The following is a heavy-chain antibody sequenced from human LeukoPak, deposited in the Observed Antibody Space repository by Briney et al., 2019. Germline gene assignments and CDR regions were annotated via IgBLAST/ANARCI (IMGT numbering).Heavy chain of an antibody. CDR2: FSGSGGST. CDR1: RFTFDDYG. J-gene: IGHJ4*02. Sequence: GGSLRLSCAASRFTFDDYGMSWVRQAPGKGLEWVSTFSGSGGSTYYADSVKGRFTISRDNSKNTLYLQMNSLRAEDTAVYYCAKELNYYDSSGYYIRWGQGTLVTVSS. D-gene: IGHD3-22*01. V-gene: IGHV3-23*01. CDR3: AKELNYYDSSGYYIR.